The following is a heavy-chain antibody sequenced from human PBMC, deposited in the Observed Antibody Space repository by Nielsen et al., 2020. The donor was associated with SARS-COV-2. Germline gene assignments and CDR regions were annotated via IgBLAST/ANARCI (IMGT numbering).Heavy chain of an antibody. CDR1: GFTFSSYG. V-gene: IGHV3-33*01. CDR3: AGDGGGGYDIREGLDY. CDR2: IWCDGSNK. J-gene: IGHJ4*03. Sequence: GESLKISCAASGFTFSSYGMHWVRQAPGKGLEWVAVIWCDGSNKYYADSVKGRFTISRDNSRNTLYLQMNSLRAEDTAIYYCAGDGGGGYDIREGLDYWGQGTTVTVSS. D-gene: IGHD3-22*01.